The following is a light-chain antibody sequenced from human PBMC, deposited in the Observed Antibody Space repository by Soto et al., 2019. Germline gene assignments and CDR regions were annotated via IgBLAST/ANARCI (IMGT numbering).Light chain of an antibody. V-gene: IGLV2-14*01. CDR2: SVS. J-gene: IGLJ3*02. Sequence: QSALTQPASVSGSPGQSITMSCTGTSSDVGGFNYVSWYQQYPGKAPKLMIYSVSNRPSGVSNRFSGSKSGNTASLTISGLQAEDEADYYCSSYTSSTTRVFGGGTKLTVL. CDR1: SSDVGGFNY. CDR3: SSYTSSTTRV.